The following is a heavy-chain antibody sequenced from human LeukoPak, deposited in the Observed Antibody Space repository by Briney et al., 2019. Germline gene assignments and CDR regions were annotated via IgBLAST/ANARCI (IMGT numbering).Heavy chain of an antibody. J-gene: IGHJ5*02. D-gene: IGHD1-26*01. CDR1: GGSISSGDYY. CDR3: ARGSGSYLNWFDP. Sequence: SENLSLTCTVSGGSISSGDYYWSWIRQPPGKGLEWIGYIYYSGSTYYNPSLKSRVTISVDTSKNQFSLKLSSVTAADTAVYYCARGSGSYLNWFDPWGQGTLVTVSS. CDR2: IYYSGST. V-gene: IGHV4-30-4*01.